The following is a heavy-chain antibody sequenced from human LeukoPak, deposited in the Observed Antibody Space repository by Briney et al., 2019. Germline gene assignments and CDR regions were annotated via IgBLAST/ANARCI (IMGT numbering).Heavy chain of an antibody. Sequence: KASETLSLTCAVYGGSFSDYYWTWIRQSPGKGLEWIGEINHSGSTNYNPSLKSRVAISADTSKSQFSLNVSSVTAADTAVYYCARDKIVMVAGGVWEYYYGLDVWGQGTTVTVSS. CDR2: INHSGST. V-gene: IGHV4-34*01. CDR3: ARDKIVMVAGGVWEYYYGLDV. D-gene: IGHD2-15*01. CDR1: GGSFSDYY. J-gene: IGHJ6*02.